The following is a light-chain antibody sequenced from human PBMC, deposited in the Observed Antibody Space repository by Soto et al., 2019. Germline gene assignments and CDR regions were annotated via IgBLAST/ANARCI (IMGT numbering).Light chain of an antibody. CDR3: QKYFSVPFT. CDR1: QGIRNN. J-gene: IGKJ3*01. V-gene: IGKV1-27*01. CDR2: AAS. Sequence: DIQMTQSPSSLSASAGDGVTITCRASQGIRNNLAWYQQKPGEVPKLLIYAASTLQSGVPSRFSGSGSGTDFTLTISSLQPEDVATYYCQKYFSVPFTFGPGTKVVIK.